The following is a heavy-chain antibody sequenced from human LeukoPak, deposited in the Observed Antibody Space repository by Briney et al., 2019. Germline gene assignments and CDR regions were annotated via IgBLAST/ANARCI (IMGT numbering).Heavy chain of an antibody. J-gene: IGHJ4*02. CDR3: ASSGSYRFDY. Sequence: GGSLRLSCAASGFIFTNYFMSWVRQAPGKGLEWVASIKHDGSEKYYVDSVRGRFTISRDNAKNSLYLQMNSLRDEDTAVYYCASSGSYRFDYWGQGTPVTVSS. D-gene: IGHD1-26*01. V-gene: IGHV3-7*01. CDR2: IKHDGSEK. CDR1: GFIFTNYF.